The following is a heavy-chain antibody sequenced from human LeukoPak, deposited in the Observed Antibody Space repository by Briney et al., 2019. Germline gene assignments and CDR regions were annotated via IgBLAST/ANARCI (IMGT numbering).Heavy chain of an antibody. CDR3: ARDRGGGVSPHYGMDV. V-gene: IGHV3-11*01. CDR1: GFTFRDYY. CDR2: ISSSGSTM. Sequence: GGSLRLSCAASGFTFRDYYMSWIRQAPGEGLEWVSYISSSGSTMYYADSVKGRFTISRDSAKNSLYLQMNSLRAEDTAVYYCARDRGGGVSPHYGMDVWGQGTTVTVSS. J-gene: IGHJ6*02. D-gene: IGHD6-13*01.